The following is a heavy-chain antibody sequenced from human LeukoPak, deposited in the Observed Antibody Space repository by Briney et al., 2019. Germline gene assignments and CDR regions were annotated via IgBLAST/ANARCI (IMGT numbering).Heavy chain of an antibody. V-gene: IGHV1-69*05. J-gene: IGHJ6*03. D-gene: IGHD3-3*01. CDR3: ARSITIFGVVISENYYYYMDV. CDR2: IIPIFGTA. Sequence: SVKVSCKASGYTFTSYAISWVRQAPGQGLEWMGGIIPIFGTANYAQKFQGRVTITTDESTSTAYMELSSLRSEDTAVYYCARSITIFGVVISENYYYYMDVWGKGTTVTVSS. CDR1: GYTFTSYA.